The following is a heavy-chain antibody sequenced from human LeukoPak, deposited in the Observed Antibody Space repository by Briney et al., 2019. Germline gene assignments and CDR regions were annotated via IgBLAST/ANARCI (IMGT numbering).Heavy chain of an antibody. V-gene: IGHV3-23*01. Sequence: SGGSLRLSCAVSGITLSNYGMTWVRQAPGKGLEWVAGIGDSGGSTNYADSVKGRFTISRDNSKNTLYLQMNSLRAEDTAVYFCAKRGVVIRVILVGFHKEAYYFYSWGQGALVTVSS. CDR1: GITLSNYG. CDR3: AKRGVVIRVILVGFHKEAYYFYS. CDR2: IGDSGGST. D-gene: IGHD3-22*01. J-gene: IGHJ4*02.